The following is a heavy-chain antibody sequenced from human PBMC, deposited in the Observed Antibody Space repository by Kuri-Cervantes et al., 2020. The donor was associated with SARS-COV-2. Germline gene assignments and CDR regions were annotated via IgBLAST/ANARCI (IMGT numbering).Heavy chain of an antibody. CDR2: INDSGST. CDR1: GGSFSGYY. J-gene: IGHJ4*02. V-gene: IGHV4-34*01. Sequence: SQTLSLTCAVSGGSFSGYYWSWIRQPPGKGLEWIGEINDSGSTKYNPSLKSRVTISVDTSKNQFSLKLSSVTAADTAVYYCARGLVSYASDWKGGPYWGQGLRVTVSS. CDR3: ARGLVSYASDWKGGPY. D-gene: IGHD1-1*01.